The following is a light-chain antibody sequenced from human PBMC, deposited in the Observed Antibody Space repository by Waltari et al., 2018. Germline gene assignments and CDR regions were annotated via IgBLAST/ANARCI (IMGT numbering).Light chain of an antibody. J-gene: IGKJ2*01. V-gene: IGKV1-39*01. CDR2: AAS. CDR1: QSISSY. CDR3: QQSYSTPRT. Sequence: DIQMTQSPSSLPASLGDRATITCRASQSISSYLNWYQQKPGKAPKLLIYAASSLQSGVPSRFSGSGSGTDFTLTISSLQPEDFATYYCQQSYSTPRTFGQGTKLEIK.